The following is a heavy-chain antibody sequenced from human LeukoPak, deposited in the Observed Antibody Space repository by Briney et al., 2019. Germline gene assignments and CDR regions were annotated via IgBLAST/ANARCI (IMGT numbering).Heavy chain of an antibody. CDR2: IIPIFGIA. CDR3: ARETRRITIFGVVHYYYYGMDV. V-gene: IGHV1-69*04. CDR1: GGTLSSYA. D-gene: IGHD3-3*01. Sequence: SVKVSCKASGGTLSSYAISWVRQAPGQGLEWMGRIIPIFGIATYAQKFQDRVTITADNYTSTAYIELSSLRSEDTAVYYCARETRRITIFGVVHYYYYGMDVWGQGTTVTVSS. J-gene: IGHJ6*02.